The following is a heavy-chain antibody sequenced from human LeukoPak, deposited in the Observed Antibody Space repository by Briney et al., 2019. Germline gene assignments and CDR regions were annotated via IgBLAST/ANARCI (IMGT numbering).Heavy chain of an antibody. Sequence: GGSLRLSCAASGFTFNSYGMHWVRQAPGKGLEWVAFISYDGSNKYYVDSVKGRFTISRDNFKNTLYMQMNSLRAEDTAVYYCANGRHTSATIQEFDYWGQGTLVTVSS. D-gene: IGHD5-12*01. J-gene: IGHJ4*02. CDR1: GFTFNSYG. CDR3: ANGRHTSATIQEFDY. V-gene: IGHV3-30*18. CDR2: ISYDGSNK.